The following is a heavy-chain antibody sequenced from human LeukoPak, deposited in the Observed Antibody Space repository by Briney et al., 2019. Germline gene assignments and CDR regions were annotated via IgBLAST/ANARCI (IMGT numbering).Heavy chain of an antibody. J-gene: IGHJ4*02. V-gene: IGHV5-10-1*01. D-gene: IGHD2-15*01. CDR3: ASDRSSKWYFDY. CDR2: IDPSDSYT. CDR1: GCSFTSYW. Sequence: GESLKISCKGSGCSFTSYWITWVRQMPGKGLEWMGRIDPSDSYTNYSPSFQGHVTISADKSISTAYLQWSSLKASDTAMYYCASDRSSKWYFDYWGPGTLATVSS.